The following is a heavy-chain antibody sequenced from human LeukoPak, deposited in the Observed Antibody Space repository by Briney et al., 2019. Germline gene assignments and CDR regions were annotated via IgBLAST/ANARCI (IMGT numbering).Heavy chain of an antibody. CDR3: ASDGYCSSTSCHRHYYYYMDV. CDR2: IYTSGST. J-gene: IGHJ6*03. Sequence: PSETLSLTCTISGGSIRSTTYYWAWIRQPAGKGLEWIGRIYTSGSTNYNPSLKSRVTISVDTSKNQFSLKLSSVTAADTAVYYCASDGYCSSTSCHRHYYYYMDVWGKGTTVTVSS. V-gene: IGHV4-61*02. D-gene: IGHD2-2*01. CDR1: GGSIRSTTYY.